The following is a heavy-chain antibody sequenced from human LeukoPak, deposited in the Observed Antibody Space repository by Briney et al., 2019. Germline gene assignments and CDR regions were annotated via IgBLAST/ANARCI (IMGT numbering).Heavy chain of an antibody. Sequence: SETLSLTCTVSGGSISSSSYYWGWIRQPPGKGLEWIGSIYYSGSTYYNPSLKSRVTISVDTSKNQFSLKLSSVTAADTAVYYCARDPRDYYDWDYWGQGTLVTVSS. CDR1: GGSISSSSYY. CDR3: ARDPRDYYDWDY. CDR2: IYYSGST. D-gene: IGHD3-22*01. V-gene: IGHV4-39*07. J-gene: IGHJ4*02.